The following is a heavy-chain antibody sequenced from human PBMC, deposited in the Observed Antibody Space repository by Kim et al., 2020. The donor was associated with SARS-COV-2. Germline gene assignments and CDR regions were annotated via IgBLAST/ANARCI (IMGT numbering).Heavy chain of an antibody. CDR1: GGSISSSNW. J-gene: IGHJ3*02. CDR2: IYHSGST. Sequence: SETLSLTCAVSGGSISSSNWWSWVRQPPGKGLEWIGEIYHSGSTNYNPSLKSRVTISVYKSKNQFSLKLSSVTAADTAVYYCARSGIVVVTASGAFDIWGQGTMVTVSS. CDR3: ARSGIVVVTASGAFDI. V-gene: IGHV4-4*02. D-gene: IGHD2-21*02.